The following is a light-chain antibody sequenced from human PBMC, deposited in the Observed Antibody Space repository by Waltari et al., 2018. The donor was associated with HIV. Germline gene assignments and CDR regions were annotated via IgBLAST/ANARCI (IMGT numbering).Light chain of an antibody. CDR1: RSDIGSNP. J-gene: IGLJ2*01. Sequence: QSALPQPPSAPGTPGQRVIISCSGRRSDIGSNPVNWYHQFPGTAPKHLIKTNNQRPSGVPDRFFGSKSCTSASLAISGLYSEDEADYYCESWDDRLNGPVFGGGTKLTVL. V-gene: IGLV1-44*01. CDR2: TNN. CDR3: ESWDDRLNGPV.